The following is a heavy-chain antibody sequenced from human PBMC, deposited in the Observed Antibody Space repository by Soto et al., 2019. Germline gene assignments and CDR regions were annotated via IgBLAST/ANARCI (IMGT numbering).Heavy chain of an antibody. CDR1: GGSASSYY. J-gene: IGHJ4*01. CDR2: TYYSGST. Sequence: SETLSLTCTVSGGSASSYYWTWIRQPPGKGLEWIAYTYYSGSTNYSPSLKSRVTISVDTSKNQFSLILSSVTAADTAVYYCARGGISSWFDYWGHGTLVTVSS. CDR3: ARGGISSWFDY. V-gene: IGHV4-59*02. D-gene: IGHD6-13*01.